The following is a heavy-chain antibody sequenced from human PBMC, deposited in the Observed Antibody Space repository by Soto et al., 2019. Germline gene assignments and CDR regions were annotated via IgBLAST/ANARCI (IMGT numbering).Heavy chain of an antibody. J-gene: IGHJ6*02. V-gene: IGHV3-30-3*01. CDR2: ISYDGSNK. D-gene: IGHD3-3*01. CDR1: GFTFSSYA. Sequence: GGSLRLSCAASGFTFSSYAMHWVRQAPGKGLEWVAVISYDGSNKYYADSVKGRFTISRDNSKNTLYLQMNSLRAEDTAVYYCARSYYDFWSGYLTYYYYGMDVWGQGTTVTVSS. CDR3: ARSYYDFWSGYLTYYYYGMDV.